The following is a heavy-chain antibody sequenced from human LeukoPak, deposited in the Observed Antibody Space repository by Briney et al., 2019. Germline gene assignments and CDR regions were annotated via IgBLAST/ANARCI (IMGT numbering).Heavy chain of an antibody. V-gene: IGHV4-61*01. CDR1: GGSISSSSYY. CDR3: ARLPQGD. D-gene: IGHD3-16*01. CDR2: IYYSGST. Sequence: SETLSLTCTVSGGSISSSSYYWSWIRQPPGKGLEWIGYIYYSGSTNYNPSLKSRVTISVDTSKNQFSLKLSSVTAADTAVYYCARLPQGDWGQGTLVTVSS. J-gene: IGHJ4*02.